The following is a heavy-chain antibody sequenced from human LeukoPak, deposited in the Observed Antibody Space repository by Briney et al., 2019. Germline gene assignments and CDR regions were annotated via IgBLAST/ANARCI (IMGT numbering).Heavy chain of an antibody. Sequence: GGSLRLSRVAPGFTFSSFWMHWVRQAPGKGLVWVSRIDYDGRSTIYADSVKGRFTISRDNAKNTLYLQMNSLRAEDTAVYHCARAPYSSSWYFDYWGQGTLVTVSS. D-gene: IGHD6-13*01. J-gene: IGHJ4*02. CDR3: ARAPYSSSWYFDY. CDR2: IDYDGRST. CDR1: GFTFSSFW. V-gene: IGHV3-74*01.